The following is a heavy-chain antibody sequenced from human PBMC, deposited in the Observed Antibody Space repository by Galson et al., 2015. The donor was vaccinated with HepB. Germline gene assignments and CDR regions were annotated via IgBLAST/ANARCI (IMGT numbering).Heavy chain of an antibody. V-gene: IGHV7-4-1*02. Sequence: SVKVSCKASGYTFTNYAMNWVRQAPGQGLEWMGWINTNTGNPTYAQGFTGRFVFSLDTSVSTAYLQISSLKAEDTAVYYCARVIYDDYSHFDYWGQGTLVTVSS. CDR3: ARVIYDDYSHFDY. D-gene: IGHD4-17*01. CDR2: INTNTGNP. CDR1: GYTFTNYA. J-gene: IGHJ4*02.